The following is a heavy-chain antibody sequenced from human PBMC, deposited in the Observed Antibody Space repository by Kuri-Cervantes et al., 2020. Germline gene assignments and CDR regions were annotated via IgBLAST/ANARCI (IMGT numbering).Heavy chain of an antibody. D-gene: IGHD3-10*01. CDR2: INHSGST. CDR1: GGSFSGYY. J-gene: IGHJ4*02. V-gene: IGHV4-34*01. Sequence: ESLKISCAVYGGSFSGYYWSWIRQPPGKGLEWIGEINHSGSTNYNPSLKSRVTISVDTSKNQFSLKLSSVTAADTAVYYCARGRSPRLWFGELLYELHTYYFDYWGQGTLVTVSS. CDR3: ARGRSPRLWFGELLYELHTYYFDY.